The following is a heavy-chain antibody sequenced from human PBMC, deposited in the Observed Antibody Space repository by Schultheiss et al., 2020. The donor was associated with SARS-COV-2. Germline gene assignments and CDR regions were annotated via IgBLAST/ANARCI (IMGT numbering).Heavy chain of an antibody. V-gene: IGHV1-3*01. CDR1: GGTFSSYG. Sequence: ASVKVSCKASGGTFSSYGISWVRQAPGQGLEWMGWINAGNGNTKYSQKFQGRVTITRDTSASTAYMEVSSLRSEDTAVYYCARDRIVVAGTWGQGTLVTVSS. D-gene: IGHD6-19*01. CDR3: ARDRIVVAGT. CDR2: INAGNGNT. J-gene: IGHJ5*02.